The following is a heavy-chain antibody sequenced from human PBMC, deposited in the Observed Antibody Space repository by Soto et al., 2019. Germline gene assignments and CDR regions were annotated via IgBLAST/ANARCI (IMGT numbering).Heavy chain of an antibody. CDR2: INQDGSEK. Sequence: GGSLRLSCAASGFTFSSYWMSWVRQAPGKGLEWVANINQDGSEKHYVDSVMGRFTISRDNAKNSIYLQMNSLRAEDTAVYYCARESFGDSLSWGQGTLVTVSS. CDR1: GFTFSSYW. CDR3: ARESFGDSLS. J-gene: IGHJ5*02. D-gene: IGHD3-10*01. V-gene: IGHV3-7*03.